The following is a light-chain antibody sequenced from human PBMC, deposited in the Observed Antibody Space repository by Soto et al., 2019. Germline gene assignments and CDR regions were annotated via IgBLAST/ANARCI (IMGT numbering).Light chain of an antibody. CDR2: DDN. V-gene: IGLV1-51*01. CDR1: SSNIGGNS. J-gene: IGLJ1*01. Sequence: SVMTQPPSVSAAPGQKVTISCSGSSSNIGGNSVSWYQQLPGTAPKLLIYDDNKRPSGIPDRFSGSKSGTSATLGITGFQTGDEAHYYCGSWDSSLSAYVFGTGTKLTVL. CDR3: GSWDSSLSAYV.